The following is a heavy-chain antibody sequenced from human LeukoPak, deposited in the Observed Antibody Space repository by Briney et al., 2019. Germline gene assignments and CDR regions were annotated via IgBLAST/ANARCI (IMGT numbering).Heavy chain of an antibody. CDR3: ARMIVLPTAAASYFDY. J-gene: IGHJ4*02. Sequence: GGSLRLSCAASGFIFSNYAMYWVRQAPGKGLEWVSVISYDGNNKYYADSVQGRFTISRDNSKNTLYLQMNSLRPDDTALYYCARMIVLPTAAASYFDYWGQGTLVTVSS. CDR1: GFIFSNYA. D-gene: IGHD2-2*01. V-gene: IGHV3-30-3*01. CDR2: ISYDGNNK.